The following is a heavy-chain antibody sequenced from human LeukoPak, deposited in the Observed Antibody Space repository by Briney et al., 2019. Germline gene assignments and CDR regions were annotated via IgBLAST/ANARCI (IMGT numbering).Heavy chain of an antibody. V-gene: IGHV4-34*01. CDR3: ARGPRGTVVTSAIGY. D-gene: IGHD4-23*01. CDR2: INHSGST. J-gene: IGHJ4*02. CDR1: GGSFSGYY. Sequence: PSETLSLTCAVYGGSFSGYYWSWIRQPPGKGLEWIGEINHSGSTNYNPSLKSRVTISVDTSKNQFSLKLSSVTAADTAVYYCARGPRGTVVTSAIGYWGQGTLVTVSS.